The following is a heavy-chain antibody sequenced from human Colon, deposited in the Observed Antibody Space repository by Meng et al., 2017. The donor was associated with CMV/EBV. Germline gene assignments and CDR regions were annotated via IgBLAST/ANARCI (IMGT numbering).Heavy chain of an antibody. Sequence: QVQLVQSGAEMKKPGASVKVSRKASGYTFSNYGISWLRQAPGQGLEWMGWISAYNGNTNYAQNFQGRLAVTTDTSTNTAYMELTRLRSDDTAVYFCARGGYISSWYVAPDYWGQGTLVTVSS. J-gene: IGHJ4*02. CDR2: ISAYNGNT. CDR3: ARGGYISSWYVAPDY. V-gene: IGHV1-18*01. CDR1: GYTFSNYG. D-gene: IGHD6-13*01.